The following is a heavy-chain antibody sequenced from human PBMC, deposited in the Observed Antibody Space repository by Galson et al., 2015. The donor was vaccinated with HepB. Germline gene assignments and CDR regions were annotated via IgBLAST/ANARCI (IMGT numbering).Heavy chain of an antibody. CDR2: FDPEDGET. CDR1: GYTLTELS. J-gene: IGHJ3*02. Sequence: SVKVSCKVSGYTLTELSMHWVRQAPGKGLEWMGGFDPEDGETIYAQKFQGRVTMTEDTSTDTAYMELSSLRSEDTAVYYCATVRWDDYGDYGAFDIWGQGTMVTVSS. CDR3: ATVRWDDYGDYGAFDI. V-gene: IGHV1-24*01. D-gene: IGHD4-17*01.